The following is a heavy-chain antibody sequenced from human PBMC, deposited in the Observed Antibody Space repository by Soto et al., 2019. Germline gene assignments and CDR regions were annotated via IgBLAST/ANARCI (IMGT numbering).Heavy chain of an antibody. V-gene: IGHV2-5*02. CDR1: GFSLSTSGVG. CDR3: AHRGLDGSGKDYYYYYMDV. D-gene: IGHD3-10*01. CDR2: IYWDDDK. J-gene: IGHJ6*03. Sequence: SGPTLVNPTQTLTLTCTFSGFSLSTSGVGVGCIRQPPGKALEWLALIYWDDDKRYSPSLESRLTITKDTSKNQVVLTMTNMDPVDTATYYCAHRGLDGSGKDYYYYYMDVWGKGTTVTVSS.